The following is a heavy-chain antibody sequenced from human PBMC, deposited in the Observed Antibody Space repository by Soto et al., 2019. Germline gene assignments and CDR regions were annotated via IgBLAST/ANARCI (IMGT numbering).Heavy chain of an antibody. D-gene: IGHD2-21*02. CDR3: GRGGDPDY. CDR2: ISSSSSTI. CDR1: GFTISTYS. Sequence: GGSLRLSCAASGFTISTYSMNWVRQAPGKGLEWVSYISSSSSTIFYTDSVKGRFTVSRDNAKNSLYLQMNNLRVEDTAVYYCGRGGDPDYWGQGTLVTVSS. J-gene: IGHJ4*02. V-gene: IGHV3-48*01.